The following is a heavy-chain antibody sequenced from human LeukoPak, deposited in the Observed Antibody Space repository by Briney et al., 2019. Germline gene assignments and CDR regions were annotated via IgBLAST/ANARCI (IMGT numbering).Heavy chain of an antibody. CDR2: ISGSGGST. V-gene: IGHV3-23*01. Sequence: PGGSLRLSCAASGFTFSSYAMSWVRQAPGKGLEWVSAISGSGGSTYYADSVKGRFTISRDNSKKTLYVQMNSLRAEDTAVYYCAKDLGPDLLSADYWGQGTLVTVSS. CDR3: AKDLGPDLLSADY. J-gene: IGHJ4*02. D-gene: IGHD7-27*01. CDR1: GFTFSSYA.